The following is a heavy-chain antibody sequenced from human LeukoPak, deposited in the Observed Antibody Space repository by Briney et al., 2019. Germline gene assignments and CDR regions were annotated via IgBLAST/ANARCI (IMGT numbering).Heavy chain of an antibody. CDR2: FDPEDGET. CDR3: AAITMIVVAPGQFDY. Sequence: ASVKVSCKVSGYTLTELSMHWVRQAPGKGLEWMGGFDPEDGETIYAQKFQGRVTMTEDTSTDTAYMELSSLRSEDTAVYYCAAITMIVVAPGQFDYWGQGTLVTVSS. J-gene: IGHJ4*02. D-gene: IGHD3-22*01. CDR1: GYTLTELS. V-gene: IGHV1-24*01.